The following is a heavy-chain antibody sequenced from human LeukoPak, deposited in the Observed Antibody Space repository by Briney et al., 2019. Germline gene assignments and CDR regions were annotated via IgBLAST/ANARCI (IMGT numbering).Heavy chain of an antibody. D-gene: IGHD3-3*01. Sequence: GGSLRLSCAASGFTFSNAWMSWVRQAPGKGLEWVGRIKSKTDGGTTDYAAPVKGRFTISRDDSKNTLYLQMNSLKTEDTAVYYCTTVRFLEVYYYYGMDVWGQGTTVTVSS. V-gene: IGHV3-15*01. CDR1: GFTFSNAW. CDR3: TTVRFLEVYYYYGMDV. J-gene: IGHJ6*02. CDR2: IKSKTDGGTT.